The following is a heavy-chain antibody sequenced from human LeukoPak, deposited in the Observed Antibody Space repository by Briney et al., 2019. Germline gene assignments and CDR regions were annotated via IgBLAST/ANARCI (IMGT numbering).Heavy chain of an antibody. CDR1: GGSITRYY. V-gene: IGHV4-59*01. Sequence: SETLSLTCSVSGGSITRYYWSWIRQPPGKGLEWIGYISDTGSTNQNPSLKSRVTISVDTSKNQFSLKLSSVTAADTAVYYCASAHYDPLRLDYWGQGTLVTVSS. J-gene: IGHJ4*02. CDR2: ISDTGST. CDR3: ASAHYDPLRLDY. D-gene: IGHD3-16*01.